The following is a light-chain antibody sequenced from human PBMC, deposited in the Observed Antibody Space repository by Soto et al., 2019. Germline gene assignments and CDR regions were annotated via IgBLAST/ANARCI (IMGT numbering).Light chain of an antibody. J-gene: IGKJ5*01. V-gene: IGKV3-15*01. CDR3: QQYYTWPRAA. CDR2: DAS. Sequence: EIVLTQSTATLSVARGEGTTLSCRSSQNVRTRLAWYQQKPGQAPMLLILDASTRATGVPDRFSGSGSGTEFTLSIRSLQSDDVAVYHCQQYYTWPRAAFGQGTRLEIK. CDR1: QNVRTR.